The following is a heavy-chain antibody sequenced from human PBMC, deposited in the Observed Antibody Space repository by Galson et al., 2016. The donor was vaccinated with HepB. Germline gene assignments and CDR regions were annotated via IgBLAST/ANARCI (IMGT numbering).Heavy chain of an antibody. D-gene: IGHD2/OR15-2a*01. CDR3: ASDRLTLPFDL. CDR1: GFTFSTSA. V-gene: IGHV1-58*01. J-gene: IGHJ3*01. Sequence: SVKVSCKASGFTFSTSAVQWVRQTRGQRLEWLGWIVVATGRTTYAQTFQERVTIATDKSATTIYMELSGLRSDDTAVYYCASDRLTLPFDLWGQGTLVTVSS. CDR2: IVVATGRT.